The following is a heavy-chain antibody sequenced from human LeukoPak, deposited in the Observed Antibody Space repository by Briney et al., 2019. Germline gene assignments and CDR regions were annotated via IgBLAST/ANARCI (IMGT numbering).Heavy chain of an antibody. V-gene: IGHV3-48*01. D-gene: IGHD6-13*01. CDR3: ARDRQQLVISGWFDP. CDR1: GFTFSSYS. CDR2: ISSSSSTI. Sequence: PGGSLRLSCAASGFTFSSYSMNWVRQAPGKGLEWVSYISSSSSTIYYADSVKGRFTISRDNAKNSLYLQMNSLRAEDTAVYYCARDRQQLVISGWFDPWGQGTLVTVSS. J-gene: IGHJ5*02.